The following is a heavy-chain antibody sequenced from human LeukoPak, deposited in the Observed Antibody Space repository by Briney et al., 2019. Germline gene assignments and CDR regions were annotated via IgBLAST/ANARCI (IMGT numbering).Heavy chain of an antibody. CDR2: INPNSGGT. D-gene: IGHD6-13*01. V-gene: IGHV1-2*02. Sequence: ASVKVSCKASGYTFTSYGINWVRQAPGQGLEWMGWINPNSGGTNYAQKFQGRVTMTRDTSISTAYMELSRLRSDDTAVYYCAREGGHSSSWYTLDYWGQGTLVTVSS. CDR3: AREGGHSSSWYTLDY. J-gene: IGHJ4*02. CDR1: GYTFTSYG.